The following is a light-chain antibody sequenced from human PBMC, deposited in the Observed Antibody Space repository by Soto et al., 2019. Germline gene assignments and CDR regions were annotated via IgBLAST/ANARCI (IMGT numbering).Light chain of an antibody. CDR1: QSISNW. CDR2: DVS. Sequence: PSTLSASVGDRVTVTCWASQSISNWLAWYQQKPGKAPKLLIYDVSTLQRGVPSTFSGSGSGTEFVLTISSLQPDDFATYYCQHYFGYPVTFGQGTKVDIK. V-gene: IGKV1-5*01. J-gene: IGKJ1*01. CDR3: QHYFGYPVT.